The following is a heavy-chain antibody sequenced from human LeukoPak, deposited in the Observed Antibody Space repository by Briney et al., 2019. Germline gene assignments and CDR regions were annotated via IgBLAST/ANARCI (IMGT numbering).Heavy chain of an antibody. CDR2: MRYDGSEK. Sequence: GGSLRLSCAASRFRFSSYGMHWVRQAPGKGLEWVAFMRYDGSEKFYAESVTGRFTISRDNSKNTLYLQMNSLRPEDTAVYYCAKSHGDYWATGPYYFDYWGQGTLVTVST. CDR1: RFRFSSYG. J-gene: IGHJ4*02. CDR3: AKSHGDYWATGPYYFDY. D-gene: IGHD4-17*01. V-gene: IGHV3-30*02.